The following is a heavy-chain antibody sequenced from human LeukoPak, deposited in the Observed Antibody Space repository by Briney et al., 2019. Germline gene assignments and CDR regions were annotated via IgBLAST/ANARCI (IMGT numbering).Heavy chain of an antibody. J-gene: IGHJ3*02. CDR2: ISGSGGST. D-gene: IGHD3-22*01. V-gene: IGHV3-23*01. CDR1: GFTFSSYA. Sequence: GGSLRLSCAASGFTFSSYAMIWARQAPGKGLEGVSAISGSGGSTYYADAVKGRFTISRDNSKNTLYLQMNSLRAEDTAVYYCARHSSGYYHDAFDIWGQGTMVTVSS. CDR3: ARHSSGYYHDAFDI.